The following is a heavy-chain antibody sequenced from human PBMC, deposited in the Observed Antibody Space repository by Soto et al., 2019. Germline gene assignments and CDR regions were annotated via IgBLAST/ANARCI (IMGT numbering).Heavy chain of an antibody. CDR1: GFTFSGSA. D-gene: IGHD1-26*01. V-gene: IGHV3-73*01. CDR3: TRPLLGPRNYYYYYMVV. Sequence: EVQLVESGGGLVQPGGSLKLSCAACGFTFSGSAMHWVRQASGKGLEWVGRIRSKANSYATAYAASVKGRFTSSRDDSKNTAYLQMNSLKTEDTAVYYCTRPLLGPRNYYYYYMVVWGKGTTVTFSS. CDR2: IRSKANSYAT. J-gene: IGHJ6*03.